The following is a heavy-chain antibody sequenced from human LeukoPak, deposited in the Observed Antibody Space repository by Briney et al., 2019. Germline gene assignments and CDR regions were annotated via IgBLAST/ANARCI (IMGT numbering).Heavy chain of an antibody. D-gene: IGHD6-19*01. V-gene: IGHV4-59*01. CDR1: GGSISSYY. Sequence: PSETLSLTCTVSGGSISSYYWSWIRQPPGKGLEWIGYIYYSGSTNYNPSLKSRVTISVDTSKDQFSLKLSSVTAADTAVYYCARDFFSSGWGDDAFDIWGQGTMATVSS. J-gene: IGHJ3*02. CDR2: IYYSGST. CDR3: ARDFFSSGWGDDAFDI.